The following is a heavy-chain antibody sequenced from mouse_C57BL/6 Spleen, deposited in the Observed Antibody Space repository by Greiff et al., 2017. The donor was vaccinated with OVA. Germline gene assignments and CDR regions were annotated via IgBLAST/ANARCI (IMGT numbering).Heavy chain of an antibody. Sequence: EVKVEESGPGLVKPSQSLSLTCSVTGYSITSGYYWNWIRQFPGNKLEWMGYISYDGSNNYNPSLKNRISITRDTSKNQFFLKLNSVTTEDTATYYCARGEGIYYDHAWFAYWGQGTLVTVSA. CDR1: GYSITSGYY. CDR2: ISYDGSN. V-gene: IGHV3-6*01. CDR3: ARGEGIYYDHAWFAY. D-gene: IGHD2-4*01. J-gene: IGHJ3*01.